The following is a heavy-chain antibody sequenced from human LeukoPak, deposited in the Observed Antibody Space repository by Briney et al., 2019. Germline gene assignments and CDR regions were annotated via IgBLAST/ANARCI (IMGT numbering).Heavy chain of an antibody. V-gene: IGHV3-64*01. CDR1: GFTFSSYA. CDR3: ARDHLRELVVAFFDY. Sequence: GGSLRLSXAASGFTFSSYAMHWVRQAPGKGLEYVSAISSNGGSTYYANSVKGRFTISRDNSKNTLYLQMGSLRAEDMAVYYCARDHLRELVVAFFDYWGQGTLVTVSS. D-gene: IGHD2-8*02. J-gene: IGHJ4*02. CDR2: ISSNGGST.